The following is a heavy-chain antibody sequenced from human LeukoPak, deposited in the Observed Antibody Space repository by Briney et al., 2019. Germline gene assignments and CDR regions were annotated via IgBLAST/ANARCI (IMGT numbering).Heavy chain of an antibody. CDR3: ARPSYSSGMD. CDR1: GGTFSSYA. CDR2: IIPIFGIA. Sequence: SVKVSCKVSGGTFSSYAISWVRQAPGQGLEWMGRIIPIFGIANYAQKFQGRVTITADKSTSTAYMELSSLRSEDTAVYYCARPSYSSGMDWGQGTLVTVSS. V-gene: IGHV1-69*04. D-gene: IGHD6-19*01. J-gene: IGHJ4*02.